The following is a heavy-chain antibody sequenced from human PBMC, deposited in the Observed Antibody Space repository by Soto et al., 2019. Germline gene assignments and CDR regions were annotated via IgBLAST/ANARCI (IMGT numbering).Heavy chain of an antibody. CDR2: IYWDDSN. CDR1: GFSLSTNGVG. V-gene: IGHV2-5*02. J-gene: IGHJ4*02. CDR3: VHRYGYGEIAF. Sequence: QITLKESGPTLVRPTQTLTLTCSFSGFSLSTNGVGVGWIRQPPGKALEWLAIIYWDDSNLYSPSLQRRVTNSRDSARNQVVLRMTNMDPVDTATYYCVHRYGYGEIAFWGPGTLVTVSS. D-gene: IGHD5-18*01.